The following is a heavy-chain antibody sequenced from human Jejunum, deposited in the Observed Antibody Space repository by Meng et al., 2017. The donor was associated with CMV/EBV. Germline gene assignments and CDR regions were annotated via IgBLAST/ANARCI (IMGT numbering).Heavy chain of an antibody. V-gene: IGHV3-21*01. D-gene: IGHD4-17*01. CDR1: GFSFSRNS. Sequence: SGFSFSRNSMNWVRQAPGKGLEWVSSISSDGTYIYYGNSVKGRFTISRDNTKNSLFLQMNSLRDEDTAVYYCARGRDVYGDPYVDYWGQGTLVTVSS. CDR3: ARGRDVYGDPYVDY. CDR2: ISSDGTYI. J-gene: IGHJ4*02.